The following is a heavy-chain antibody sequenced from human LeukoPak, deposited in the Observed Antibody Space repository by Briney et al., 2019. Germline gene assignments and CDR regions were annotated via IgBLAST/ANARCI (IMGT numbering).Heavy chain of an antibody. J-gene: IGHJ5*02. CDR2: IYPGDSDT. D-gene: IGHD2-15*01. CDR1: GYSFTSYW. V-gene: IGHV5-51*01. CDR3: ARQSGYCSGGSCYIWFDP. Sequence: GESLKISCKGSGYSFTSYWIGWVRQMPRKGLEWMGIIYPGDSDTRYSPSFQGQVTISADKSISTAYLQWSSLKASDTAMYYCARQSGYCSGGSCYIWFDPWGQGTLVTVSS.